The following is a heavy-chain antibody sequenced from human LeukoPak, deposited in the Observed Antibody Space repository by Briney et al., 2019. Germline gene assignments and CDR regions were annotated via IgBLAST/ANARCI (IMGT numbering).Heavy chain of an antibody. CDR3: AREVGNDSSGHNWFDP. D-gene: IGHD3-22*01. V-gene: IGHV3-21*01. J-gene: IGHJ5*02. CDR1: GFTFSNYN. Sequence: PGGSLRLSCAASGFTFSNYNMNWVRQAPGKGLEWVSSISSSSSYIYYADSVKGRFTISRDNAKNSLYLQMNSLRAEDTAVYYCAREVGNDSSGHNWFDPWGQGTLVTVSS. CDR2: ISSSSSYI.